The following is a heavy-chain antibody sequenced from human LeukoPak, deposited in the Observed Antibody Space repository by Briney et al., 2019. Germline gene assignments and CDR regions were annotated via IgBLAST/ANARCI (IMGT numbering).Heavy chain of an antibody. D-gene: IGHD6-13*01. V-gene: IGHV1-18*01. CDR2: ISAYNGNT. CDR3: ARDPLGIAAAGRATGWFDP. Sequence: GASVKVSCKASGYTFTSYGISWVRQAPGQGLEWMGWISAYNGNTNYAQKLQGRVTMTTDTSTSTAYMELRSLRSDDTAVYYCARDPLGIAAAGRATGWFDPWGQGTLVTVSS. J-gene: IGHJ5*02. CDR1: GYTFTSYG.